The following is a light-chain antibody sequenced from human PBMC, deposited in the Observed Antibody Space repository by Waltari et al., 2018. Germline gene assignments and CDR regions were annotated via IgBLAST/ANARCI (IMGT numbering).Light chain of an antibody. V-gene: IGLV1-44*01. CDR2: RND. CDR1: YSNVGAKV. Sequence: QSMLTQPPSASGTPGPRVTISCSGSYSNVGAKVVNWYQHLPGTAPKLLIYRNDRRPSGVPDRFSASKSGTSASLAISGLRPEDEADYYCASWDDSLNGRWVFGGGTKLTVL. CDR3: ASWDDSLNGRWV. J-gene: IGLJ2*01.